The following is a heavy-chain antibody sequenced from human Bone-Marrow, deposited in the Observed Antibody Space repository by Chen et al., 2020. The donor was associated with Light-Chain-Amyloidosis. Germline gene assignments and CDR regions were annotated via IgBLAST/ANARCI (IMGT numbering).Heavy chain of an antibody. J-gene: IGHJ5*02. CDR2: VYYTGSA. CDR3: ARDTHYDFQNGPLSWFDP. D-gene: IGHD3-3*01. V-gene: IGHV4-38-2*02. Sequence: QVQLQESGPALVKPSETLSLTCAVSGYSISSGYYWGWIRQPPGKGLEWIGSVYYTGSAYYSPSLKSRVTMSVDTSRNQFSLSLSSVTAADTAIYFCARDTHYDFQNGPLSWFDPWGRGALVTVSS. CDR1: GYSISSGYY.